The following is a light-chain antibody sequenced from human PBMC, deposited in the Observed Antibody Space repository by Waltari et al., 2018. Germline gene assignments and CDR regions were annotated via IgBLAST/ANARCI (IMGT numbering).Light chain of an antibody. CDR1: QSVITF. Sequence: IVLTQSPATLSLSPGGSATLSCRASQSVITFLTWYQQKPGQAPRLLIYDTSNRATGIPASFSVAGSGTDFTLTINSLEPEDFAIYYCQQRSAWPRTFGQGTKLEFK. J-gene: IGKJ2*01. V-gene: IGKV3-11*01. CDR2: DTS. CDR3: QQRSAWPRT.